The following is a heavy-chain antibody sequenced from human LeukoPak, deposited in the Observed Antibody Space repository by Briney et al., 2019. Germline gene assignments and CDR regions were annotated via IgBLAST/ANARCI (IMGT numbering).Heavy chain of an antibody. D-gene: IGHD3-3*01. J-gene: IGHJ6*02. CDR3: AREEYFWSGSVYYYYGMDV. CDR2: IIPIFGTA. CDR1: GGTFSSYA. Sequence: SVKVSCKASGGTFSSYAISWVRQAPGQGLEWMGGIIPIFGTANYAQKFQGRVTITADESTSTAYMELSSLRSEGTAVYYCAREEYFWSGSVYYYYGMDVWGQGTTVTVSS. V-gene: IGHV1-69*13.